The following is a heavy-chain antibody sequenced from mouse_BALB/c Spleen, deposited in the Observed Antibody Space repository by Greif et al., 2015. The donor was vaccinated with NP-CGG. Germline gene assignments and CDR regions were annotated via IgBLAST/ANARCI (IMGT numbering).Heavy chain of an antibody. CDR3: ARRDYDGAWFAY. Sequence: EVMLVESGGGLVKPGGSLKLSCAASGFTFSSYAMSWVRQTPEKRLEWVATISSGGSYTYYPDSAKGRFTISRDNAKNTLYLQMSSLRSEDTAMYYCARRDYDGAWFAYWGQGTLVTVSA. J-gene: IGHJ3*01. CDR1: GFTFSSYA. D-gene: IGHD2-4*01. V-gene: IGHV5-9-1*01. CDR2: ISSGGSYT.